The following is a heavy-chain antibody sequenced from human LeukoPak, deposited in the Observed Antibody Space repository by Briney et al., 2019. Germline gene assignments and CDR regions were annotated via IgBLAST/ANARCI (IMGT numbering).Heavy chain of an antibody. D-gene: IGHD6-13*01. J-gene: IGHJ4*02. Sequence: SETLSLTCTVSGGSISNYHWSWIRQPPGKGLEWIGYIYYNGTTNYNPSLKSRVTISVDTSKNQFSLKMRSVTAADTAVYYCAREVAAGTLDYWGQGTLVTVSS. CDR2: IYYNGTT. CDR1: GGSISNYH. V-gene: IGHV4-59*01. CDR3: AREVAAGTLDY.